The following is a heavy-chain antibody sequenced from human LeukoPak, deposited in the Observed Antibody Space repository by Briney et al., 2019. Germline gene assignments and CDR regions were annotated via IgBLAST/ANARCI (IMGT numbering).Heavy chain of an antibody. D-gene: IGHD6-13*01. Sequence: GVSLRLSCTASGFTFGDYAMSWFRQAPGKGLEWVGFIRSKAYGGTTEYAASVKGRFTISRDDSKSIAYLQMNSLKTEDTAVYYCTRDSSSWYVDTPFDYWGQGTLVTVSS. CDR2: IRSKAYGGTT. J-gene: IGHJ4*02. CDR3: TRDSSSWYVDTPFDY. CDR1: GFTFGDYA. V-gene: IGHV3-49*03.